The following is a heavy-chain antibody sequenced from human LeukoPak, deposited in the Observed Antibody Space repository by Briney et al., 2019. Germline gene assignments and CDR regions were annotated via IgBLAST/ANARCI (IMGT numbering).Heavy chain of an antibody. J-gene: IGHJ4*02. Sequence: SETLSLTCTMSVGSISSHFWSWTRQPPGKGLEWIGNIYIGGTTNYNPSLNSRVTMSVGTSKNQLSLQVTSVTAADTAVYYSTMATRWLAFDYWGRGALVTVSS. CDR1: VGSISSHF. D-gene: IGHD6-19*01. V-gene: IGHV4-59*03. CDR3: TMATRWLAFDY. CDR2: IYIGGTT.